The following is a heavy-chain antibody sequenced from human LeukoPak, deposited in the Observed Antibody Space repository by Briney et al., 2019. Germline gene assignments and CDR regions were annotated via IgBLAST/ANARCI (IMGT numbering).Heavy chain of an antibody. CDR3: ARESGGSDY. D-gene: IGHD5-12*01. J-gene: IGHJ4*02. CDR2: ISYDGSNK. V-gene: IGHV3-30*03. CDR1: GFTFSSYG. Sequence: GGSLRLSCAASGFTFSSYGMHWVRQAPGKGLEWVAVISYDGSNKYYADSVKGRFTISRDNSKNTLYLQMNSLRVEDTAFYYCARESGGSDYWGQGTLVTVSS.